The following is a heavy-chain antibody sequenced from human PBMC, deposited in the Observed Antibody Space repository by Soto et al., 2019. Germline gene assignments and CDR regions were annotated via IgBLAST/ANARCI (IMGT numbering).Heavy chain of an antibody. Sequence: QVELVQSGAEVKKPGASVKVSCKAAGYTFTSYYMHWVRQAPGQGLEWMGFINPSGGITTYAQKFQARVTMASDTSTSTVYMELRTLKPEDTAVYYCARRSIFTWSDAFDIWGQGTMVTVSA. CDR3: ARRSIFTWSDAFDI. J-gene: IGHJ3*02. D-gene: IGHD3-3*01. CDR2: INPSGGIT. V-gene: IGHV1-46*01. CDR1: GYTFTSYY.